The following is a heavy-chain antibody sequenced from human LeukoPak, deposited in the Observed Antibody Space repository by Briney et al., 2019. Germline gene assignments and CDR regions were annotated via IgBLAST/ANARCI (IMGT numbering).Heavy chain of an antibody. CDR1: GGSICSGSYY. CDR3: ARDHCSGGSCYRDYYYYYMDV. CDR2: IYTSGST. D-gene: IGHD2-15*01. Sequence: SETLSLTCTVSGGSICSGSYYWSWIRQPAGKGLEWIGRIYTSGSTNYNPSLKSRVTISVDTSKNQFSLKLSSVTAADTAVYYCARDHCSGGSCYRDYYYYYMDVWGKGTTVTVSS. J-gene: IGHJ6*03. V-gene: IGHV4-61*02.